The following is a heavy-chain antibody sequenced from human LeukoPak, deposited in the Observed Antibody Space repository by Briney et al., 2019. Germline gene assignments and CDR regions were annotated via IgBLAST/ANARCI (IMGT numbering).Heavy chain of an antibody. J-gene: IGHJ6*02. CDR3: AKDWVRSTLYGIDV. CDR2: ISGSGGST. CDR1: GFTFSSYA. Sequence: GGSLRLSCAVSGFTFSSYAMRWVRQAPGKELEWVSAISGSGGSTYYADSVKGRFTISRDNSKNTLYLQMNSLRAEDTAVYYCAKDWVRSTLYGIDVWGLGTTVTVSS. D-gene: IGHD5-12*01. V-gene: IGHV3-23*01.